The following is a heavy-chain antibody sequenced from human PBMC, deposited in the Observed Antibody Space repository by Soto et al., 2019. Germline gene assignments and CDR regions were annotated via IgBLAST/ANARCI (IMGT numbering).Heavy chain of an antibody. CDR2: IKQDGSEK. J-gene: IGHJ2*01. CDR1: GFTFSSYW. Sequence: GGSLRLSCAASGFTFSSYWMSWVRQAPGKGLEWVANIKQDGSEKYYVDSVKGRFTISRDNAKNSLYLQMNSLRAEDTAVYYCARAEYCSSTSCYRPVLWYFDLWGRGTLVTVSS. CDR3: ARAEYCSSTSCYRPVLWYFDL. V-gene: IGHV3-7*01. D-gene: IGHD2-2*01.